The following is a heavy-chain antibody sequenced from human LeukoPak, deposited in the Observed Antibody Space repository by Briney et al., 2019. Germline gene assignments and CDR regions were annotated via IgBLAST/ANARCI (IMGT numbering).Heavy chain of an antibody. CDR1: GFTFSSYW. J-gene: IGHJ5*02. CDR3: TLNNWYENGFDP. D-gene: IGHD1-1*01. CDR2: FKQDVSEK. V-gene: IGHV3-7*03. Sequence: GGSLRLSCAASGFTFSSYWMSWVRQAPGKGLEWVANFKQDVSEKYYVDSVKGRFTISRDNAKNSLYLQMNSLRAEDTALYYCTLNNWYENGFDPWGQGTLVTVSS.